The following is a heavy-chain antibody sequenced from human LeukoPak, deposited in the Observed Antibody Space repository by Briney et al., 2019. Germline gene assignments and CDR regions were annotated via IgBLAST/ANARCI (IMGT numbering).Heavy chain of an antibody. CDR3: ARGPRRYNWNYAFDY. Sequence: PSETLSLTCTVSGDSISSTNYYWGWIRQPPGKGLEWIGSIYYSGSTYYNPSLESRVTISVDTSKNQFSLKLSSVTAADTAVYYCARGPRRYNWNYAFDYWGQGTLVTVSS. V-gene: IGHV4-39*01. J-gene: IGHJ4*02. CDR1: GDSISSTNYY. D-gene: IGHD1-7*01. CDR2: IYYSGST.